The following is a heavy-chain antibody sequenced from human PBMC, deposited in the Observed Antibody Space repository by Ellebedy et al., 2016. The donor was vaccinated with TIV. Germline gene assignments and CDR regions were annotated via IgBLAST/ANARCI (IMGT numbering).Heavy chain of an antibody. CDR3: ARAGVVEMATIWYFDL. CDR2: IIPIFGTV. V-gene: IGHV1-69*13. D-gene: IGHD5-24*01. CDR1: GGTFSSYA. Sequence: AASVKVSCKASGGTFSSYAITWVRQAPGQGLEWMGGIIPIFGTVNYAQKFQGRITITADESMSTAYMELSSLRSEDTAVYYCARAGVVEMATIWYFDLWGRGTLLTVSS. J-gene: IGHJ2*01.